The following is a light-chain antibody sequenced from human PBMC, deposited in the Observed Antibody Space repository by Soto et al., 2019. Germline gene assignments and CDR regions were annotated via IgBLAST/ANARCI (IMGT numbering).Light chain of an antibody. Sequence: EIVMTQSPATLSVSPGERATLSCRASQTVRNNYLAWYQQKPGQPPRLLIYGAFNRAAGIPARFSGSGSGTDFTLTINRLEPEDFAVYYCQWSGGSVSFGGGTRLEI. CDR1: QTVRNNY. J-gene: IGKJ5*01. CDR3: QWSGGSVS. V-gene: IGKV3-20*01. CDR2: GAF.